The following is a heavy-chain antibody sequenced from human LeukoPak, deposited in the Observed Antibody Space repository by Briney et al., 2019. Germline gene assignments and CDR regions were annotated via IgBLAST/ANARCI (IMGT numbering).Heavy chain of an antibody. V-gene: IGHV4-30-4*01. CDR3: ARELAMVGYFDY. Sequence: SQTLSLTCTVSGGSISSGDYYWSWIRQPPGKGLEWIGYIYYSGSTYYNPSLKSRVTISVDTSKNQFSLKLSSVTAADTAVYYCARELAMVGYFDYWGQGTLVTVSS. CDR1: GGSISSGDYY. J-gene: IGHJ4*02. CDR2: IYYSGST. D-gene: IGHD5-18*01.